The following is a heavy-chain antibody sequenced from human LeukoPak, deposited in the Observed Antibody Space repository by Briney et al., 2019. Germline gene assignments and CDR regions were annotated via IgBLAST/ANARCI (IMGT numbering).Heavy chain of an antibody. J-gene: IGHJ3*02. D-gene: IGHD3-22*01. V-gene: IGHV3-23*01. CDR1: GFTFSSYA. CDR2: ISTSGDFT. Sequence: GGSLRLSCATSGFTFSSYAMNWVRQAPGKGLECVSFISTSGDFTYYAASVKGRFTVSRDNSKNTLYLQMNSLRAEDTAVYYCAKDLYDSSGHDAFDIWGQGTMVTVSS. CDR3: AKDLYDSSGHDAFDI.